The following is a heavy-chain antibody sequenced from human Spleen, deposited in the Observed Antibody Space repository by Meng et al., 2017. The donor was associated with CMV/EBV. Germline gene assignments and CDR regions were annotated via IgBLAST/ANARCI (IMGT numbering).Heavy chain of an antibody. V-gene: IGHV3-74*01. D-gene: IGHD2-2*02. CDR3: VRGAFCTSTSCYKYYYYAMDV. CDR2: ISSDGSSTR. J-gene: IGHJ6*02. CDR1: GVTSSNYW. Sequence: GGSRRLSCAASGVTSSNYWMHWVRQAPGKGLVWVSRISSDGSSTRSYADSVKGRFTISRDNAKNTLYLQMSSLRAEDTAVYYCVRGAFCTSTSCYKYYYYAMDVWGQGTTVTVSS.